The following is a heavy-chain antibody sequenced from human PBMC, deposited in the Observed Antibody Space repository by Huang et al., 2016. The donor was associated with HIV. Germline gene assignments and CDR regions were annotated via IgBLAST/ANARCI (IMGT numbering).Heavy chain of an antibody. D-gene: IGHD3-22*01. J-gene: IGHJ4*02. Sequence: QVQLVQSGAEVKKPGASVKVSCKASGYTFTKYGISWVRQAPGQGLEWVGWISAHTGNTYYAQRFQGRVTLTTDTSTSTAYMELRTLRSDDTAIVYCARDFKVYYDSSGRHAFWGQGTLVTVSS. V-gene: IGHV1-18*01. CDR3: ARDFKVYYDSSGRHAF. CDR1: GYTFTKYG. CDR2: ISAHTGNT.